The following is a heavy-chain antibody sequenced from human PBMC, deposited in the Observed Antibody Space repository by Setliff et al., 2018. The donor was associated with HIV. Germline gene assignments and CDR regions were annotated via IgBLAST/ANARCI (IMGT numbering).Heavy chain of an antibody. Sequence: GASVKVSCKASGYAFTSQFMHWVRQAPGQGLAWMGIISPSGDRTTYAQRFRGRVTMTSDTSTGTVYMALSSLSSEDTAVYYCARGPSGRAPAPARAPHYYGLDLWGPGTTVTVSS. CDR2: ISPSGDRT. J-gene: IGHJ6*01. CDR3: ARGPSGRAPAPARAPHYYGLDL. CDR1: GYAFTSQF. V-gene: IGHV1-46*01. D-gene: IGHD2-2*01.